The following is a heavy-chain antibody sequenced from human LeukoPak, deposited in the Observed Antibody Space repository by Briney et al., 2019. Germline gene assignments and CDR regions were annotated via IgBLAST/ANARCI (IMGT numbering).Heavy chain of an antibody. CDR3: AGDLVVSCSSTSCAVASSDF. CDR1: GGTFSSYA. Sequence: SVKVSCKASGGTFSSYAITWVRQAPGQGLEWMGRIIPILGIANYAHNFQGRVTITADKSTSTAYLELSSLRSEDKAVYYCAGDLVVSCSSTSCAVASSDFWGQGILVIVSA. CDR2: IIPILGIA. D-gene: IGHD2-2*01. V-gene: IGHV1-69*04. J-gene: IGHJ4*02.